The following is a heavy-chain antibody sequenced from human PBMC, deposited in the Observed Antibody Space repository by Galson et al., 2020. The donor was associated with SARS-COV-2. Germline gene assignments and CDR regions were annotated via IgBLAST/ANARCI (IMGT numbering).Heavy chain of an antibody. CDR3: AKDRGIAAAGHFDS. CDR1: GFTFDDYA. Sequence: GGSLRLSRAASGFTFDDYAMHWVRQAPGKGLEWVSGITWNSGSIDYADSVKGRFTISRDNAKNSLYLQMNSLRAEDTALYYCAKDRGIAAAGHFDSWGQGTLVTVSS. D-gene: IGHD6-13*01. CDR2: ITWNSGSI. J-gene: IGHJ4*02. V-gene: IGHV3-9*01.